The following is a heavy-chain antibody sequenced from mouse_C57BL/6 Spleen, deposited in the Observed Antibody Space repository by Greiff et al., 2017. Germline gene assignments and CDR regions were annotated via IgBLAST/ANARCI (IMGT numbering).Heavy chain of an antibody. V-gene: IGHV1-59*01. D-gene: IGHD1-1*01. CDR1: GYTFTSYW. J-gene: IGHJ2*01. Sequence: QVQLQQPGAELVRPGTSVKLSCKASGYTFTSYWMHWVKQRPGQGLEWIGVIDPSDSYTNYNQKFKGKATLTVDTSSSPAYMQLSSLTSEDSAVYYCARRPSTVDYFDYWGQGTTLTVSS. CDR3: ARRPSTVDYFDY. CDR2: IDPSDSYT.